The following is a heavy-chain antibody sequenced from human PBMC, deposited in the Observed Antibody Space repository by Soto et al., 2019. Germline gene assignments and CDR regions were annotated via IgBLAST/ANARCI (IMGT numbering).Heavy chain of an antibody. J-gene: IGHJ4*02. V-gene: IGHV1-18*01. CDR1: GYAFTTYG. D-gene: IGHD1-1*01. CDR3: ARGRYGDY. Sequence: QVHLVQSGAEVKKPGASVKVSCKGSGYAFTTYGITWVRQAPGQGLEWMGWISAHDGNTNYAQKLQGRVTVTRDTSASTAYMELRSRRSDDTAVYYCARGRYGDYWGQGAVVTVSS. CDR2: ISAHDGNT.